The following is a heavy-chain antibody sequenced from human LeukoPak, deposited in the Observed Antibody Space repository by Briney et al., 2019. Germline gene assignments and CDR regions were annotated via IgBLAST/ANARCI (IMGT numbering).Heavy chain of an antibody. V-gene: IGHV3-23*01. CDR1: GFAFSIYA. Sequence: GGSLRLSCAASGFAFSIYAMNWVRQAPGKGLECVSSLSAMGDTTYFADSVKGRFTISPDNSKNTLYLQMNSIRAEDTALYYCAKDSPPDSLRHYYYYGMDVWGQGTTVTVSS. D-gene: IGHD5-18*01. J-gene: IGHJ6*02. CDR2: LSAMGDTT. CDR3: AKDSPPDSLRHYYYYGMDV.